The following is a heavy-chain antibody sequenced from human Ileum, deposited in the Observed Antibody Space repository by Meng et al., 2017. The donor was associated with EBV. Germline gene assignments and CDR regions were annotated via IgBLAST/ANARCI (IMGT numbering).Heavy chain of an antibody. CDR2: TYYRSKWYN. CDR1: GDSVSTNSAA. CDR3: ARGARLAPFDY. D-gene: IGHD6-19*01. Sequence: QGQLQQSGPGLVQPPQPLSLTLAISGDSVSTNSAAWNWIRQPPSRGLEWLGRTYYRSKWYNEYAVSVKSRITINADTSKNQFSLQLNSVTPEDTAVYYCARGARLAPFDYWGQGTLVTVSS. J-gene: IGHJ4*02. V-gene: IGHV6-1*01.